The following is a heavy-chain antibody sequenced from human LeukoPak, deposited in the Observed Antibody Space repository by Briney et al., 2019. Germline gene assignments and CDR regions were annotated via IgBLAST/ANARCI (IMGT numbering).Heavy chain of an antibody. Sequence: SGGSLRLSCAASGFTFSSYSMNWVRQAPGRGPEWVANVNRDGSETYYLDSVKDRFTISKDNAKNSLYLQMNSLRAEDTALYHCARNNGMDVWGQGTTVIVSS. CDR2: VNRDGSET. J-gene: IGHJ6*02. V-gene: IGHV3-7*03. CDR3: ARNNGMDV. CDR1: GFTFSSYS.